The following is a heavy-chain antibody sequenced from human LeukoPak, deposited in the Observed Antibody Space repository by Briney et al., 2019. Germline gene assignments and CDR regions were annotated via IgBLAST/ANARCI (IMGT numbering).Heavy chain of an antibody. D-gene: IGHD3-10*01. CDR2: ISYDGSNE. Sequence: GFLRLSCAASGFTFSGYAMHRVRQAPGKGLEWVAVISYDGSNEYYADSVKGRFTISRDNSKNTLYLQMNSLSVEDTAVYYCARVGYYASGPFSYFDYWGQGTLVTVSS. CDR3: ARVGYYASGPFSYFDY. J-gene: IGHJ4*02. CDR1: GFTFSGYA. V-gene: IGHV3-30-3*01.